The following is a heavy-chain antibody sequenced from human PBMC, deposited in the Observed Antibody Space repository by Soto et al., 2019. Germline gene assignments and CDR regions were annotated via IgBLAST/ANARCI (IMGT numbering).Heavy chain of an antibody. D-gene: IGHD2-15*01. CDR3: APSPSRWYLDY. J-gene: IGHJ4*02. Sequence: ASLKVSCKASGYTFTSYAMHWVRQAPGQRLEWMGWINAGNGNTKYSQKFQGRVTITRDTSASTAYMELSSLRSLDTAVYYCAPSPSRWYLDYWGQGTLVTVSS. CDR2: INAGNGNT. V-gene: IGHV1-3*01. CDR1: GYTFTSYA.